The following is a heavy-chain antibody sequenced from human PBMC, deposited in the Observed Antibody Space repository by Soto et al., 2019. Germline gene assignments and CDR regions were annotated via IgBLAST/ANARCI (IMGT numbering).Heavy chain of an antibody. D-gene: IGHD3-9*01. J-gene: IGHJ4*02. V-gene: IGHV1-18*01. CDR1: GYTFTSYG. Sequence: QVQLVQSGAEVKKPGASVKVSCKASGYTFTSYGISWVRQAPGQGLEWMGWISAYNGNTHYAQKLQGRVTMTTDTSKSTAYMEIRSLRSYDTAVYCCASLRYFDWLYFDYWGQGTLVTVSS. CDR3: ASLRYFDWLYFDY. CDR2: ISAYNGNT.